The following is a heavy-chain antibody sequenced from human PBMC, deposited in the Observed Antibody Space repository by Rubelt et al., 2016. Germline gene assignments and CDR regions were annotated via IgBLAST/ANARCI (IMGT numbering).Heavy chain of an antibody. CDR3: AKGYGMDV. CDR1: GVTFSSYG. V-gene: IGHV3-7*02. CDR2: IKQDGSEK. Sequence: EVQLLESGGGLVQSGESLRLSCAASGVTFSSYGMTWVRQAPGKGLEWVANIKQDGSEKYYADSVKGRFTISRDNAASSLYLQMNSLRAEDTAVYYCAKGYGMDVWGQGTTVTVSS. J-gene: IGHJ6*02.